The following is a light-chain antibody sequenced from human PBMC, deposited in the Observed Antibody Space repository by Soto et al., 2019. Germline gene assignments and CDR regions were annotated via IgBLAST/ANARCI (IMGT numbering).Light chain of an antibody. CDR1: NIGSKG. CDR3: QSYDNFNLL. Sequence: SYELTHPPSVSVAPGQTARITCDRNNIGSKGVHWYQQKTGQAPVLVAYGDSDRPSGNPERFSGSNSENTATLIITRVEAGDEADYYCQSYDNFNLLFGGGTKVTVL. CDR2: GDS. V-gene: IGLV3-21*02. J-gene: IGLJ2*01.